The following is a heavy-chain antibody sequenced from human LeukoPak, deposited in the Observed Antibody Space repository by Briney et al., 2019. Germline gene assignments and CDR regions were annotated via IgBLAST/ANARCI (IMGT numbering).Heavy chain of an antibody. D-gene: IGHD5-24*01. J-gene: IGHJ3*02. CDR3: ARSEMATILLGAFDI. CDR2: IYYSGST. V-gene: IGHV4-59*01. CDR1: GGSISSYY. Sequence: SETLSLTCTVSGGSISSYYWSWIRQPPGKGLEWIGYIYYSGSTNYNPSLKSRVTISVDTSKNQFSLKLSSVTAADTAVYYCARSEMATILLGAFDIWGQGTMVTVSS.